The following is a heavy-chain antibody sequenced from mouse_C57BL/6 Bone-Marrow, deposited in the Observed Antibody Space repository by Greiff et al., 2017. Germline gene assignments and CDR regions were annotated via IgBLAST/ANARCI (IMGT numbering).Heavy chain of an antibody. CDR1: GYAFTNYL. D-gene: IGHD1-1*01. CDR2: INPGSGGT. CDR3: ARGPYYGSSYPFAY. Sequence: VQLQQSGAELVRPGPSVKVSCKASGYAFTNYLIEWVKKRPGQGLEWIGVINPGSGGTNYNEKFKGKATLTADKSSSTAYMQLSSLTSEDSAVYFCARGPYYGSSYPFAYWGQGTLVTVSA. J-gene: IGHJ3*01. V-gene: IGHV1-54*01.